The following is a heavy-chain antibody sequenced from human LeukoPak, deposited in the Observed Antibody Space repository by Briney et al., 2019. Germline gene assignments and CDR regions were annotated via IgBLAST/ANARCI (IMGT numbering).Heavy chain of an antibody. D-gene: IGHD1-26*01. CDR2: ISWNSGSI. J-gene: IGHJ4*02. V-gene: IGHV3-9*01. CDR3: AKDGGPSSSGSQFFNY. Sequence: PGGSLRLSCAASGFTFDDYAMHWVRQAPGKGLEWVSGISWNSGSINYADSVKGRFTISRDNAKNSLYLQMNSLRVEDTAVYYCAKDGGPSSSGSQFFNYWGQGALVTVSS. CDR1: GFTFDDYA.